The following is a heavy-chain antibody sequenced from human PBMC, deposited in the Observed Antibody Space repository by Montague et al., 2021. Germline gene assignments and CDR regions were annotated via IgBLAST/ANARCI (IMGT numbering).Heavy chain of an antibody. Sequence: SLRLSCAASGFTVSRIDVSWVRQAPGKGLEWVSLIYSSASRVYADSVRDRFTISRDDSKNTVNLQMNSLRAENTAIFYCAPRGIGTLVQWGRGTQVTVSS. D-gene: IGHD1-26*01. J-gene: IGHJ4*02. CDR1: GFTVSRID. CDR2: IYSSASR. V-gene: IGHV3-66*01. CDR3: APRGIGTLVQ.